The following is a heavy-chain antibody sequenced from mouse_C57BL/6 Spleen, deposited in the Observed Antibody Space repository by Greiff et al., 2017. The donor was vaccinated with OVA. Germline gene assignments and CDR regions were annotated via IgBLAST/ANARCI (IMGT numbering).Heavy chain of an antibody. J-gene: IGHJ2*01. CDR3: AREGDGYYLDY. Sequence: EVQVVESGGGLVKPGGSLKLSCAASGFTFSSYAMSWVRQTPEKRLEWVATISDGGSYTYYPDNVKGRFTISRDNAKNNLYLQMSHLKSEDTAMYYCAREGDGYYLDYWGQGTTLTVSS. V-gene: IGHV5-4*01. CDR1: GFTFSSYA. D-gene: IGHD2-3*01. CDR2: ISDGGSYT.